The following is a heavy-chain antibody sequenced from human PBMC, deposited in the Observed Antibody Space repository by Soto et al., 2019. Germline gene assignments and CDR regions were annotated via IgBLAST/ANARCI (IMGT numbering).Heavy chain of an antibody. J-gene: IGHJ5*02. CDR2: IYYSGNT. Sequence: PSETLSLTCTVSGGSISSGGYYWSWIRQHPGKGLEWIGYIYYSGNTYYNPSLKSRVTISVDTSKNQFSLKLSSVTAADTAVYYCARDAEGFQYWFDPWGQGTLVTVSS. CDR3: ARDAEGFQYWFDP. V-gene: IGHV4-31*03. CDR1: GGSISSGGYY. D-gene: IGHD3-3*01.